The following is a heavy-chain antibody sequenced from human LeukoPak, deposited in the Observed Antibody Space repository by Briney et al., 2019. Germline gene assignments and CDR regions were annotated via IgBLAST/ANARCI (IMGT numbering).Heavy chain of an antibody. D-gene: IGHD2-15*01. V-gene: IGHV1-2*02. CDR1: GYTFTDYY. CDR3: ATPSTVGCSGGSCYPVPFDY. CDR2: INPNSGGA. J-gene: IGHJ4*02. Sequence: GASVKVSCKASGYTFTDYYMHWVRQAPGQGLEWMGWINPNSGGANYAQKFQGRVTMTRDTSISTAYMELSRLRSDDTAVYYCATPSTVGCSGGSCYPVPFDYWGQGTLVTVSS.